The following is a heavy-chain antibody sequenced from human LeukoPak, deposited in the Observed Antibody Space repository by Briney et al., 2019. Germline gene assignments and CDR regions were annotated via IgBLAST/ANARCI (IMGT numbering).Heavy chain of an antibody. CDR2: ISGSGLST. CDR1: GFTFSSYG. Sequence: GGSLRLSCAASGFTFSSYGMSWVRQAPGKGLEWVSSISGSGLSTYYADSVKGRFTISRDNSKNTMYLQMNSLRAEDTAVYYCAKGYFYDSSGYSTYYYYYMDVWGKGTTVTISS. V-gene: IGHV3-23*01. D-gene: IGHD3-22*01. J-gene: IGHJ6*03. CDR3: AKGYFYDSSGYSTYYYYYMDV.